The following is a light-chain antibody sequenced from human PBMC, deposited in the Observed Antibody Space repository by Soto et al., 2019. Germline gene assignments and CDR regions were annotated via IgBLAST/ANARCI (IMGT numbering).Light chain of an antibody. CDR2: DAS. J-gene: IGKJ1*01. Sequence: EIVLTQSPGTLSLSPGERATLSCRASQSVTNNYLAWYQQKPGQAPRLLIADASRRATGIPDRFSGSGSGTDSTPTISRLEPEDFAIYYCQQCARSPLTFGQGTKVEMK. CDR1: QSVTNNY. V-gene: IGKV3-20*01. CDR3: QQCARSPLT.